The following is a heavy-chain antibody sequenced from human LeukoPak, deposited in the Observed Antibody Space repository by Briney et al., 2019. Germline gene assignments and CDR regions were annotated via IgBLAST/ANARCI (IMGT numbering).Heavy chain of an antibody. Sequence: PSETLSLTCTVSGGSISSYYWSWIRQPPGKGLEWIGYIYYSGSTNYNPPLKSRVTISVDTSKNQFSLKLSSVTAADTAVYYCARAPAVAGIPLDYWGQGTLVTVSS. D-gene: IGHD6-19*01. V-gene: IGHV4-59*01. CDR3: ARAPAVAGIPLDY. J-gene: IGHJ4*02. CDR2: IYYSGST. CDR1: GGSISSYY.